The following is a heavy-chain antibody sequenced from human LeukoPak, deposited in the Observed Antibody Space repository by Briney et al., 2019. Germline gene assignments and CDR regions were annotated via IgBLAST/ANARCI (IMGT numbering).Heavy chain of an antibody. J-gene: IGHJ4*02. V-gene: IGHV3-7*03. CDR1: GFTFSSYW. CDR3: AKFPGIVAPPDYYFDY. CDR2: IKQDGSEK. Sequence: GGSLRLSCAASGFTFSSYWMSWVRQAPGKGLEWVANIKQDGSEKYYVDSVKGRFTISRDNAKNSLYLQMNSLRAEDTAVYYCAKFPGIVAPPDYYFDYWGQGTLVTVSS. D-gene: IGHD1-26*01.